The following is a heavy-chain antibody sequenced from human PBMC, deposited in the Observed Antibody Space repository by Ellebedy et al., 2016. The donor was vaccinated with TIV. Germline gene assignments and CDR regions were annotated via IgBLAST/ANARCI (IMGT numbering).Heavy chain of an antibody. V-gene: IGHV3-7*03. CDR3: AKDRIVGARKFDD. J-gene: IGHJ4*02. CDR2: MKQDGSEK. Sequence: GESLKISCAASGFTLSSYWMSWVRQAPGKGLEWVANMKQDGSEKYYVDSVKGRFTISRDNAKDSVYLQMNSLRVEDTAVYYCAKDRIVGARKFDDWGQGTLVTVSS. D-gene: IGHD1-26*01. CDR1: GFTLSSYW.